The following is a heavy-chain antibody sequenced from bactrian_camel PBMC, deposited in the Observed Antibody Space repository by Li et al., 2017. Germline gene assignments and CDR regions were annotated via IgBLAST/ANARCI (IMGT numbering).Heavy chain of an antibody. CDR1: GITFSRHD. V-gene: IGHV3-2*01. J-gene: IGHJ4*01. Sequence: QVQLVESGGGLVQPGESLRLSCVASGITFSRHDMSWIRQAPGKGLEWVSTIRTDGSRTYYADSVKGRFTISRDDAKNTVYLQMNSLKSEDTALYYCATDPGPWCGQGTQVTVS. D-gene: IGHD7*01. CDR2: IRTDGSRT.